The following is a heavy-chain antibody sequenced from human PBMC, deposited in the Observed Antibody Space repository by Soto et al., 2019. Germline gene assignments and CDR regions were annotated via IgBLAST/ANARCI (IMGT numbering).Heavy chain of an antibody. Sequence: EVQRLESGGGLVQPGGSLRLSCAASGFTFSSYAMRWVRQAPGKGLEWVSAISGSGDSTYYADSVKGRFTISRDNSKNTLYVQMNSLRDEDTAVYYCARRGSGSYYDYWGQGTLVTVSS. V-gene: IGHV3-23*01. J-gene: IGHJ4*02. CDR3: ARRGSGSYYDY. CDR2: ISGSGDST. D-gene: IGHD1-26*01. CDR1: GFTFSSYA.